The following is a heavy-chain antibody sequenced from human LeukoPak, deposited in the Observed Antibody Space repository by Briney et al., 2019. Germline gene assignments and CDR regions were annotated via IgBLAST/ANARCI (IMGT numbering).Heavy chain of an antibody. D-gene: IGHD5-24*01. Sequence: GSLRLSCAASGFTFSTYAMSWVRQAPGKGLEWIGEINHSGSTNYNPSLKSRVTISVDTSKNQFSLKLSSVTAADTAVYYCVVRLQDIGNWFDPWGQGTLVTVSS. V-gene: IGHV4-34*08. CDR3: VVRLQDIGNWFDP. CDR2: INHSGST. CDR1: GFTFSTYA. J-gene: IGHJ5*02.